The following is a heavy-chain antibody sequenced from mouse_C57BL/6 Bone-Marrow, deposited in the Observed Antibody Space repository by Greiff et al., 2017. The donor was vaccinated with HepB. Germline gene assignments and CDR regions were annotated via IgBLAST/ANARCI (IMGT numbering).Heavy chain of an antibody. J-gene: IGHJ2*01. V-gene: IGHV14-1*01. CDR3: TTPLYYYGSSYFDY. CDR1: GFNIKDYY. D-gene: IGHD1-1*01. CDR2: IDPEDGDT. Sequence: VQLQQSGAELVRPGASVKLSCTASGFNIKDYYMHWVKQRPEQGLEWIGRIDPEDGDTEYAPKFQGKATMTADTSSNTAYLQLSSLTSEDAAVYYCTTPLYYYGSSYFDYWGQGTTLTVSS.